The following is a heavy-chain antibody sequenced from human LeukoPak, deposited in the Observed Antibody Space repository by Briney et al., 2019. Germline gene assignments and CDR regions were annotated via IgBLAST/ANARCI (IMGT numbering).Heavy chain of an antibody. CDR3: YISSPGYCSSTSCPATGYYYMDV. V-gene: IGHV3-30*02. J-gene: IGHJ6*03. CDR1: GFTFSSYG. D-gene: IGHD2-2*01. Sequence: GGSLRLSCAASGFTFSSYGMHWVRQAPGKGLEWVAFIRYDGSNKYYADSVKGRFTISRDNSKNTLYLQMNSLRAEDTAVYYSYISSPGYCSSTSCPATGYYYMDVWGKGTTVTVSS. CDR2: IRYDGSNK.